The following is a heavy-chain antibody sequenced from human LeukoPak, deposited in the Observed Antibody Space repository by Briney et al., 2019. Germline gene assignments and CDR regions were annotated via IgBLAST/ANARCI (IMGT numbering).Heavy chain of an antibody. CDR3: ARALWFGEPIDY. J-gene: IGHJ4*02. CDR2: INPNSGGT. Sequence: ASVKVSCKASGYTFTGYYMHWVRQAPGQGLEWMGWINPNSGGTNYAQKFQGRVTMTRDTSISTAYMELSRLRSDDTAVYYCARALWFGEPIDYWGQGTRVTVSS. CDR1: GYTFTGYY. V-gene: IGHV1-2*02. D-gene: IGHD3-10*01.